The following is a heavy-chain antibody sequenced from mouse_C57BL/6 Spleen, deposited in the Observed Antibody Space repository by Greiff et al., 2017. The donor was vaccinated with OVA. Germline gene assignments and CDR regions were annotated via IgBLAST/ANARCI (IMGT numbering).Heavy chain of an antibody. D-gene: IGHD4-1*01. CDR3: APLTGTGAMDY. Sequence: EVQGVESGGGLVKPGGSLKLSCAASGFTFSDYGMHWVRQAPEKGLEWVAYISSGSSTIYYADTVKGRFTISRDNAKNTLFLQMTSLRSEDTAMYYCAPLTGTGAMDYWGQGTSVTVSS. CDR2: ISSGSSTI. CDR1: GFTFSDYG. J-gene: IGHJ4*01. V-gene: IGHV5-17*01.